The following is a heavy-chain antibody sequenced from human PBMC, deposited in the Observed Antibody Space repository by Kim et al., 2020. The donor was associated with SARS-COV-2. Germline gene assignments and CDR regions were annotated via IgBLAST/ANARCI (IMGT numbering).Heavy chain of an antibody. D-gene: IGHD3-22*01. Sequence: YVDSVQDRFTISRDNSNNTLYLQMNSLRAADTAVYYCAREGGNTGYYSIDSWGQGTLVTVSS. CDR3: AREGGNTGYYSIDS. V-gene: IGHV3-33*01. J-gene: IGHJ5*01.